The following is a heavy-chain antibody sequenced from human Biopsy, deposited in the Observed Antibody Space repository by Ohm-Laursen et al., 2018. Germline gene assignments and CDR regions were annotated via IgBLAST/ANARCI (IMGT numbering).Heavy chain of an antibody. CDR2: ISWNSDDI. CDR1: GFTFDDYA. J-gene: IGHJ6*02. CDR3: AKNLGLNYSDRFLFYYGMDV. V-gene: IGHV3-9*01. D-gene: IGHD4-17*01. Sequence: SLRLSCSASGFTFDDYAMHWVRQVPGKGLEWDSGISWNSDDIGYADSVKGRFTISRDNARNALHLQMNSLRTEDTALYYCAKNLGLNYSDRFLFYYGMDVWGRGTTVAVSS.